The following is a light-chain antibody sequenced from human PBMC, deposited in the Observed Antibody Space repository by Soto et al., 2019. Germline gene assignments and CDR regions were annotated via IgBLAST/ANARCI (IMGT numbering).Light chain of an antibody. V-gene: IGKV3-20*01. CDR1: QSVSSTY. CDR2: GAS. Sequence: EIVLTQSPGTLSLSPGERATLSCRASQSVSSTYLAWYQQRPGQAPRLLIYGASSRATGIPDRFSGRGSGTDFTLTVGRLEPEDFAVYFCQQYGSSPVTFGQGTRLEIK. J-gene: IGKJ5*01. CDR3: QQYGSSPVT.